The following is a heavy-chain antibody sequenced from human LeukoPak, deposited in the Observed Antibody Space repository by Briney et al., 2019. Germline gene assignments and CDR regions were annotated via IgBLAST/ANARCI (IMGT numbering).Heavy chain of an antibody. V-gene: IGHV4-59*01. D-gene: IGHD3-10*01. CDR2: IYYSGST. CDR1: GGSISSYY. CDR3: PRVLSNHMVRGVYFDY. Sequence: SETLSLTCTVSGGSISSYYWSWIRQPPGKGLEWIGYIYYSGSTNYNPSLKSRVTISVDTSKNQFSLKLSSVTAADTAVYYCPRVLSNHMVRGVYFDYWGQGTLVTVSS. J-gene: IGHJ4*02.